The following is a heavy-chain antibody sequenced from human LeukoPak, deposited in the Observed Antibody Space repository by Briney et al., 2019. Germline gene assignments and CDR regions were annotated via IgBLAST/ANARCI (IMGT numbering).Heavy chain of an antibody. CDR3: ARASSVVVPAATAFDI. D-gene: IGHD2-2*01. Sequence: GGSLRLSCAASGFTVSSNYMSWVRQAPGKGLEWVSVIYSGGSTYYADSVKGRFTISRDNSKNTLYLQMNSVRAEDTAVYYCARASSVVVPAATAFDIWGQGTMVTVSS. J-gene: IGHJ3*02. V-gene: IGHV3-53*01. CDR2: IYSGGST. CDR1: GFTVSSNY.